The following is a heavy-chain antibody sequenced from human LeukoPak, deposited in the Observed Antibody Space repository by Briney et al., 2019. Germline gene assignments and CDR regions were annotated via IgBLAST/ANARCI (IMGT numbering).Heavy chain of an antibody. J-gene: IGHJ6*02. Sequence: PGGSLRLSCAASGFIFSSYAMGWVRQAPGKGLEWVSAISGIGDTTHYADSVKGRFTISRDNSKNTVYLQMNSLRDEDTAVYYCARARPWDSSRSYYFGMDVWGHGTTVTVSS. CDR2: ISGIGDTT. V-gene: IGHV3-23*01. CDR1: GFIFSSYA. D-gene: IGHD3-22*01. CDR3: ARARPWDSSRSYYFGMDV.